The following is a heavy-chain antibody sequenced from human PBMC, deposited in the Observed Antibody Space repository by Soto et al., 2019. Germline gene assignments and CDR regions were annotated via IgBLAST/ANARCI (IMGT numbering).Heavy chain of an antibody. Sequence: QVQLVQSWAEVKKPGASVKVSCKASGYTFTSYYMHWVRQAPGQGLEWMGIINPSGGSTSYAQKFQGRVTMTRDTSTSTVYMELSSLRSEDTAVYYCATPAPGYCSGGSCYVFDYSGQGTLVTVSS. CDR3: ATPAPGYCSGGSCYVFDY. V-gene: IGHV1-46*03. J-gene: IGHJ4*02. CDR2: INPSGGST. D-gene: IGHD2-15*01. CDR1: GYTFTSYY.